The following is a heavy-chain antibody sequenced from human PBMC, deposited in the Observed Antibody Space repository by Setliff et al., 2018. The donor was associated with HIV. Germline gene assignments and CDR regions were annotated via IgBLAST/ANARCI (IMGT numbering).Heavy chain of an antibody. CDR1: GFSFSTHD. CDR3: TAGHYGPNT. Sequence: GGSLRLSCAASGFSFSTHDMNWVRQAPGKGLEWISYITSDGSVKYYADSVKGRFTISRDNAGRSLYLQMNSLKVEDTALYYCTAGHYGPNTWGQGTPVTVSS. CDR2: ITSDGSVK. D-gene: IGHD3-10*01. V-gene: IGHV3-48*03. J-gene: IGHJ5*02.